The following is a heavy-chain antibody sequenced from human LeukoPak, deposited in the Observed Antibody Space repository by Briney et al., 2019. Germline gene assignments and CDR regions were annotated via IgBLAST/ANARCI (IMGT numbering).Heavy chain of an antibody. V-gene: IGHV3-48*03. CDR1: GFTFSSYE. CDR3: ARDDDYDGNGLDI. D-gene: IGHD3-16*01. CDR2: IDSSGSTI. Sequence: GGSLRLSCSGSGFTFSSYEMNWVRQAPGKGLEWISFIDSSGSTIYYADSVKGRFTISRDNAKNTLSLQMDTLTAEDTAVYSCARDDDYDGNGLDIWGHGTMVTVSS. J-gene: IGHJ3*02.